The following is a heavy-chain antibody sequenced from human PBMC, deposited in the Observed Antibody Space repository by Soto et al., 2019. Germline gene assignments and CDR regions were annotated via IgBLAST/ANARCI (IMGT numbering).Heavy chain of an antibody. J-gene: IGHJ4*02. CDR3: AKEFPGSLYY. D-gene: IGHD6-19*01. CDR1: GFIFSNYA. CDR2: ITIGGGA. V-gene: IGHV3-23*01. Sequence: PXASLLLSCAVSGFIFSNYAMNWVRQAPGKGLEWVSVITIGGGATYADSVKGRFIISRDNSRNTLYLQMNSLRVEDTAVYYCAKEFPGSLYYWGQGTLVTVSS.